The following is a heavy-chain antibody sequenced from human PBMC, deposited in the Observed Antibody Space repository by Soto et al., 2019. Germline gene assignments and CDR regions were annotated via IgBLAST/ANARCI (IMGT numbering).Heavy chain of an antibody. CDR1: GFTFSSYG. Sequence: QVQLVESGGGVVQPGRSLRLSCAASGFTFSSYGMHWVRQAPGKGLEWVAVISYDGSNKYYADSVKGRFTISRDNSKNTLYLQMNSLRAEDTAVYYCAKDEFAYCGGDCYGIDYWGQGTLVTVSS. V-gene: IGHV3-30*18. CDR2: ISYDGSNK. D-gene: IGHD2-21*02. J-gene: IGHJ4*02. CDR3: AKDEFAYCGGDCYGIDY.